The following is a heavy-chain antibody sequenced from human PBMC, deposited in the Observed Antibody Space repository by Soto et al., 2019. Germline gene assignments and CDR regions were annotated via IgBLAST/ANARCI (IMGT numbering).Heavy chain of an antibody. D-gene: IGHD3-22*01. Sequence: ASVKVSCKAAGGTFSSYAISWGRQAPGQGLEWMGGIIPIFGTANYAQKFQGRVTITADESTSTAYMELSSLRSEDTAVYYCAREFAAYYYDSSGPSDAFDIWGQGTMVTVSS. CDR2: IIPIFGTA. V-gene: IGHV1-69*13. CDR3: AREFAAYYYDSSGPSDAFDI. J-gene: IGHJ3*02. CDR1: GGTFSSYA.